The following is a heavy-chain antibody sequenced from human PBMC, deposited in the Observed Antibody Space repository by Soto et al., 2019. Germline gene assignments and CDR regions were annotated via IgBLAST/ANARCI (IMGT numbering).Heavy chain of an antibody. CDR2: INAGNGNT. V-gene: IGHV1-3*05. D-gene: IGHD2-21*02. CDR3: ARSIVVVTALDY. J-gene: IGHJ4*02. CDR1: GYTFTSYA. Sequence: QVQLVQSGAEEKKPGASVKVSCKASGYTFTSYAMHWVRQAPGQRLEWMGWINAGNGNTKYSQKFQGRVTITRDTSASTAYMELSSLRSEDTAVYYCARSIVVVTALDYWGQGTRVTGSS.